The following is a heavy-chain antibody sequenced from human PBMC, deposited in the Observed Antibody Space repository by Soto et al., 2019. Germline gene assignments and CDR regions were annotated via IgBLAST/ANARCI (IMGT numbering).Heavy chain of an antibody. CDR1: GFTFSSYA. CDR3: ATVNSWYGLEIPNWFDP. V-gene: IGHV3-23*01. CDR2: ISGSGGST. D-gene: IGHD6-13*01. J-gene: IGHJ5*02. Sequence: EVQLLESGGGLVQPGGSLRLSCAASGFTFSSYAMSWVRQAPGKGLEWVSAISGSGGSTYYADSVKGRFTISRDNSKNTLYLQMNSLRADDTAVYYCATVNSWYGLEIPNWFDPWGQGSLVTVSS.